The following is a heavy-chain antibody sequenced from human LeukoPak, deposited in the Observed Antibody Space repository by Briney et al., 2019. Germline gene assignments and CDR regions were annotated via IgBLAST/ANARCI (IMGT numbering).Heavy chain of an antibody. CDR1: GGSISSGSYY. CDR2: IYTSGST. J-gene: IGHJ4*02. V-gene: IGHV4-61*02. CDR3: ASVRKGDFWSGYYNDY. D-gene: IGHD3-3*01. Sequence: SQTLSLTCTVSGGSISSGSYYWSWIRQPAGKGLEWIGRIYTSGSTNYNPSLKSRVTISVDTSKNQFSLKLSSVTAADTAVYYCASVRKGDFWSGYYNDYWGQGTLVTVSS.